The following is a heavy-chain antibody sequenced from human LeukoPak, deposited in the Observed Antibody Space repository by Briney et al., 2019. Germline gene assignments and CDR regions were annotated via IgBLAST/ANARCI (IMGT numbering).Heavy chain of an antibody. CDR2: ISYDGSNK. J-gene: IGHJ3*02. Sequence: GGSLRLSCAASGFTFSSYGMHWVRQAPGKGLEWVAVISYDGSNKYYADSVKGRFTISRDNSKNTLYLQMNSLRAEDTAVYYCARSLRGRITMIVVVPDAFDIWGQGTMVTVSS. CDR3: ARSLRGRITMIVVVPDAFDI. D-gene: IGHD3-22*01. V-gene: IGHV3-30*03. CDR1: GFTFSSYG.